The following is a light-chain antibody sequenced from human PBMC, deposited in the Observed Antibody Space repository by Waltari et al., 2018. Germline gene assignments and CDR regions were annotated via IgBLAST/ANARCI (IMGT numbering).Light chain of an antibody. CDR2: EVR. V-gene: IGLV2-14*01. CDR3: SSYTATSTVL. CDR1: SSDVGGYDD. Sequence: QSALTQPASVSGSPGQSITISCTGTSSDVGGYDDVSWYRQYPGKAPKLLISEVRNRPSGISHRFSGSKSGNTASLTISGLQAEDEGDYYCSSYTATSTVLFGGGTKVTVL. J-gene: IGLJ2*01.